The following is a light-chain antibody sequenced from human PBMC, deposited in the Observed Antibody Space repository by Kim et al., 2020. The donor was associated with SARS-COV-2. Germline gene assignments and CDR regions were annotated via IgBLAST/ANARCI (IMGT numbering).Light chain of an antibody. CDR2: GAS. CDR3: QQLNIYPPIT. Sequence: TVGDRVTITCRASQVIGNYFAWYQQTPGKAPKLLVYGASTLQNGVPSRFSGSGSGTAFTLTISNLQPEDFATYYCQQLNIYPPITFGQGTRLEIK. J-gene: IGKJ5*01. CDR1: QVIGNY. V-gene: IGKV1-9*01.